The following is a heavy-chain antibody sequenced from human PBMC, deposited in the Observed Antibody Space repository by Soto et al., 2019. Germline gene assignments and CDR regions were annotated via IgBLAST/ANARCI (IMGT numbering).Heavy chain of an antibody. V-gene: IGHV3-30*18. J-gene: IGHJ2*01. D-gene: IGHD2-8*01. Sequence: QVQLVESGGGVVQPGRSQRLSCAASGFTFSACAMHWVRQSPGKGLEWVAVISSDGSNYYYEDSVKGRFTISRDNSKNTLYLQMDSLRAEDTAVYYCAKEVGTAXTAITNWHXDXWGXXXXVTVSX. CDR1: GFTFSACA. CDR2: ISSDGSNY. CDR3: AKEVGTAXTAITNWHXDX.